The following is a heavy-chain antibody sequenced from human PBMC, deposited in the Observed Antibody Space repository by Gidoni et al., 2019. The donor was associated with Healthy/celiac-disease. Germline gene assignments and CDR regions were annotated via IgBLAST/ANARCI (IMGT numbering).Heavy chain of an antibody. Sequence: QVQLQESGPGLVKPSETLSLTCTVSGGSISSYYWSWIRQPPGKGLEWIGYIYYRGSTNYNPSLKSRVTISVDTSKNQFSLKLSSVTAADTAVYYCARGSTRGDFWSGYTHGYYGMDVWGQGTTVTVSS. J-gene: IGHJ6*02. D-gene: IGHD3-3*01. CDR3: ARGSTRGDFWSGYTHGYYGMDV. CDR2: IYYRGST. CDR1: GGSISSYY. V-gene: IGHV4-59*01.